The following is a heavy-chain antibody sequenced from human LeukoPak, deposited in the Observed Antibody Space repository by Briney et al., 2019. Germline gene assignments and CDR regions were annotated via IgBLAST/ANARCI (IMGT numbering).Heavy chain of an antibody. Sequence: GGSPRLSCAASGFTFSNAWMSWVRQAPGKGLEWVGRIKSKTDGGTTDYAAPVKGRFTISRDDSKNTLYLQMNSLKTEDTAVYYCTTVWYSSGWRIDYWGQGTLVTVSS. V-gene: IGHV3-15*01. D-gene: IGHD6-19*01. CDR2: IKSKTDGGTT. CDR1: GFTFSNAW. CDR3: TTVWYSSGWRIDY. J-gene: IGHJ4*02.